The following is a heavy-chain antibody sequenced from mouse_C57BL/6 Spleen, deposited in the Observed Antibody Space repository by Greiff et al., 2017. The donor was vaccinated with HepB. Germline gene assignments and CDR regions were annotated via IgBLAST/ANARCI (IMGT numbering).Heavy chain of an antibody. D-gene: IGHD2-10*01. CDR3: ASLLQEYYYAMDY. CDR2: IWSGGST. CDR1: GFSLTSYG. V-gene: IGHV2-2*01. Sequence: QVQLKESGPGLVQPSQSLSITCTVSGFSLTSYGVHWVRQSPGKGLEWLGVIWSGGSTDYNAAFISRLSISKDNSKSQVFFKMYSLQADDTAIYYCASLLQEYYYAMDYWGQGTSVTVSS. J-gene: IGHJ4*01.